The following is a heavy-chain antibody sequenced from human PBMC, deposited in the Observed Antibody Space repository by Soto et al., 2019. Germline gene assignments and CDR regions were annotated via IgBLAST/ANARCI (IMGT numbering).Heavy chain of an antibody. V-gene: IGHV3-48*03. D-gene: IGHD5-18*01. CDR2: ISSSGSTI. Sequence: PGGSLRLSCAASGFTFSSYEMNWVRQAPGKGLEWVSYISSSGSTIYYADSVKGRFTISRDNDKNSLYLQMNSLRAEDTAVYYCARDREYCYGYYYGMDVWGQGTTVTVSS. CDR3: ARDREYCYGYYYGMDV. CDR1: GFTFSSYE. J-gene: IGHJ6*02.